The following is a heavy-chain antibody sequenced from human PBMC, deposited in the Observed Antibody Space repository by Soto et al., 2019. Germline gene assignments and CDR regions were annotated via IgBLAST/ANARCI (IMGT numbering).Heavy chain of an antibody. V-gene: IGHV4-34*01. CDR1: GGSFSGYY. D-gene: IGHD2-2*01. CDR3: ARVGYCSSTSCPSY. J-gene: IGHJ4*02. CDR2: INHSGST. Sequence: SETLSLTCAVYGGSFSGYYWSWIRQPPGKGLEWIGEINHSGSTNYNPSLKSRVTISVDTSKNQFSLKLSSVTAADTAVYYCARVGYCSSTSCPSYWGQGTLVTVSS.